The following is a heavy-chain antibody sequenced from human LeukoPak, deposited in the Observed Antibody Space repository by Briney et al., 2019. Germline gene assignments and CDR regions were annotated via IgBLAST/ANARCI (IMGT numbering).Heavy chain of an antibody. V-gene: IGHV1-18*01. J-gene: IGHJ6*02. CDR3: AREALSWQLVPYYYYGMDV. CDR2: ISAYNGNT. CDR1: GYTFTSYG. D-gene: IGHD6-13*01. Sequence: VSVKVSCKASGYTFTSYGISWVRQAPGQGLEWMGWISAYNGNTNNAQKLQGRVTMTTDTSTSTAYMELRSLRSDDTAVYYCAREALSWQLVPYYYYGMDVWGQGTTVTVSS.